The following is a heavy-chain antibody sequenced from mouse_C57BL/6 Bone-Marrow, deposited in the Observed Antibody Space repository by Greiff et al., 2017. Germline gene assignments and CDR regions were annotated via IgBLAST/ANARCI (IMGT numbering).Heavy chain of an antibody. V-gene: IGHV14-4*01. CDR1: GFNIKDDY. CDR2: IDPEIGDT. Sequence: VQLQQSGAELVRPGASVKLSCTASGFNIKDDYIHWVKQRPEQGLEWIGRIDPEIGDTEYASKFQGKATITSDTSSNTAYLQLSSLTSEDTAVYYCSSFDGNYFDFWGQGTTLTVAS. CDR3: SSFDGNYFDF. D-gene: IGHD2-3*01. J-gene: IGHJ2*01.